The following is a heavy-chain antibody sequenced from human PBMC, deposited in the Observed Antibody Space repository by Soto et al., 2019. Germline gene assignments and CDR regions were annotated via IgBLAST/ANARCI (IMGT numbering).Heavy chain of an antibody. J-gene: IGHJ4*02. CDR2: ISSSSSYI. Sequence: LRLSCAASGFTFSSYSMNWVRQAPGKGLEWVSSISSSSSYIYYADSVKGRFTISRDNAKNSLYLQMNSLRAEDTAVYYCARVARRDTAMVWGQGTLVTVSS. D-gene: IGHD5-18*01. CDR3: ARVARRDTAMV. V-gene: IGHV3-21*01. CDR1: GFTFSSYS.